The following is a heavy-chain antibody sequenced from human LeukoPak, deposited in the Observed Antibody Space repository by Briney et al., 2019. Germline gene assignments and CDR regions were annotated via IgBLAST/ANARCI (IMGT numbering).Heavy chain of an antibody. D-gene: IGHD2/OR15-2a*01. J-gene: IGHJ4*02. V-gene: IGHV3-23*01. CDR3: ARGGYFSFDY. CDR2: ITANTRGSIT. Sequence: GWSLRLSCVTSGFGFSTYDMSWVRQAPGKGLEWVSGITANTRGSITYYADSVKGRFTISRDSSKDTLYLQMNSLRAEDTAVYFCARGGYFSFDYWGQGTLVTVSS. CDR1: GFGFSTYD.